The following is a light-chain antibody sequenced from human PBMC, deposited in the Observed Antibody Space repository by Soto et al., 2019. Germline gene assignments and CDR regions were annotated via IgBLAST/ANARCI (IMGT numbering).Light chain of an antibody. Sequence: DIQMTQSPSTLSASVGDKVTITCRASQSISSWLAWYQQKAGKAPKLLIYDASSLQSGVPSRFSGSGSGTDFTLTISCLQSEDFATYYCQQYYSYPRTFGQGTKVDIK. J-gene: IGKJ1*01. CDR1: QSISSW. CDR2: DAS. V-gene: IGKV1-5*01. CDR3: QQYYSYPRT.